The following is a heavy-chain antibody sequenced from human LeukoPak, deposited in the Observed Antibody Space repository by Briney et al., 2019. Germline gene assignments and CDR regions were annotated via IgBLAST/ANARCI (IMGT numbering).Heavy chain of an antibody. CDR1: GYSISSGYY. J-gene: IGHJ5*02. CDR3: ARDGHDSSGYYYPNWFDP. CDR2: IYHSGST. D-gene: IGHD3-22*01. V-gene: IGHV4-38-2*02. Sequence: PSETLSLTCTVSGYSISSGYYWGWIRQPPGKGLEWIGSIYHSGSTYYNPSLKSRVTISVDTSKNQFSLKLSSVTAADTAVYYCARDGHDSSGYYYPNWFDPWGQGTLVTVSS.